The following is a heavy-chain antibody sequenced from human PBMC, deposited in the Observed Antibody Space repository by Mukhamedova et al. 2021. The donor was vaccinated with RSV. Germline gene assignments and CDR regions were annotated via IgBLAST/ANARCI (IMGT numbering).Heavy chain of an antibody. CDR2: VDENGVAT. J-gene: IGHJ4*02. V-gene: IGHV3-23*01. Sequence: GQGLEWISAVDENGVATYYADSVKGRFTISRDNSKNTLYLQMNSLGAEDTAVYFCAREYCTSATCHQSLFDYWGQGTLVTFSS. D-gene: IGHD2-2*01. CDR3: AREYCTSATCHQSLFDY.